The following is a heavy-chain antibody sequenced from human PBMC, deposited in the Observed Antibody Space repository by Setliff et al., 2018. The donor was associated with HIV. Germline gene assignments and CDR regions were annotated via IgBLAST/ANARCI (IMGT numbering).Heavy chain of an antibody. CDR2: IYYSGST. V-gene: IGHV4-39*07. J-gene: IGHJ3*02. CDR3: ARRRSMPNNAFDI. Sequence: SETLSLTCTVSGGSISSSSYYWGWIRQPPGKGLEWIANIYYSGSTFYNPSLKSRVTISVHTSKNQFSLKLSSVTAADTAVYYCARRRSMPNNAFDIWGQGTMVTVSS. D-gene: IGHD2-2*01. CDR1: GGSISSSSYY.